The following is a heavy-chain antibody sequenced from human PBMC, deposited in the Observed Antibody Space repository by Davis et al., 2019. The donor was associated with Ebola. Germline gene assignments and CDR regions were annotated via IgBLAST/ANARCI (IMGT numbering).Heavy chain of an antibody. CDR3: ARHRGGWGTVITFVWFDP. J-gene: IGHJ5*02. Sequence: GESLKISCKGSGYSFTSYWIGWVRQMPGKGLEWLGIIYPGDSDTRYSPSFQGQVTISADKSISTAYLQWSSLKASDTAMYYWARHRGGWGTVITFVWFDPWGQGTLVTVSS. CDR1: GYSFTSYW. V-gene: IGHV5-51*01. D-gene: IGHD3-16*01. CDR2: IYPGDSDT.